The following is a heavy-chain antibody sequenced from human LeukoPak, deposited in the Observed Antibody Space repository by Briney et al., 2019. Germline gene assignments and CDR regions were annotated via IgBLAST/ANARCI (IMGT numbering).Heavy chain of an antibody. D-gene: IGHD5-24*01. CDR2: INHSGST. J-gene: IGHJ4*02. CDR1: GGSFSGYY. CDR3: ARSRDGYNSYYFDY. V-gene: IGHV4-34*01. Sequence: SQTLSLTCAVYGGSFSGYYWSWLRQPPGKGLEWIGEINHSGSTNYNPSLKSRVTISVDTSKNQFSLKLSSVTAADTAVYYCARSRDGYNSYYFDYWGQGTLVTVSS.